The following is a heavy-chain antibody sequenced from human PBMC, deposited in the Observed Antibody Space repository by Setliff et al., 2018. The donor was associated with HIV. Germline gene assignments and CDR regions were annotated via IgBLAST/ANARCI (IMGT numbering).Heavy chain of an antibody. D-gene: IGHD6-19*01. V-gene: IGHV3-30*02. CDR3: ARSVIGYSSGWYLVSSTFDI. J-gene: IGHJ3*02. CDR1: VFTFNNYG. CDR2: IRYDGSQK. Sequence: GGSLRLSCAASVFTFNNYGMNWVRQAPGKGLEWVAFIRYDGSQKYYVDSVKGRFTISRDNSKNTLYLQMNSLRVEDTAVYYCARSVIGYSSGWYLVSSTFDIWGQGTMVTVSS.